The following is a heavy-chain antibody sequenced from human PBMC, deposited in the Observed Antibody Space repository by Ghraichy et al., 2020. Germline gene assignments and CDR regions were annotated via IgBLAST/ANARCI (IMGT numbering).Heavy chain of an antibody. V-gene: IGHV3-33*01. CDR2: IWYDGSNK. J-gene: IGHJ6*02. D-gene: IGHD3/OR15-3a*01. Sequence: GGSLRLSCAASGFTFSSYGMHWVRQAPGKGLEWVAVIWYDGSNKYYADSVKGRFTISRDNSKNTLYLQMNSLRAEDTAVYYCARAPGWTTHLGYYYGMDVWGQGTTVTVSS. CDR1: GFTFSSYG. CDR3: ARAPGWTTHLGYYYGMDV.